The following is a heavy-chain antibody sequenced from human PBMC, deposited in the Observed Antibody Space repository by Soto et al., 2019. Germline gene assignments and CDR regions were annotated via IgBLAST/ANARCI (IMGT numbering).Heavy chain of an antibody. D-gene: IGHD3-10*01. CDR1: GGSISSYY. CDR2: IYYSGST. CDR3: ARDPRFASPPSSSFGGYYYGMDV. J-gene: IGHJ6*02. V-gene: IGHV4-59*12. Sequence: QVQLQESGPGLVKPSETLSLTCTVSGGSISSYYWSWIRQPPGKGLEWIGNIYYSGSTNYNPSLKPRVTMSVDASMYPFSLKRSSVTAADTAGYYCARDPRFASPPSSSFGGYYYGMDVWGQGTTVTVSS.